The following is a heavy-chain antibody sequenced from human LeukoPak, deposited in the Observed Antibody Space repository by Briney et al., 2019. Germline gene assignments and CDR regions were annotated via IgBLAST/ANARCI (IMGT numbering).Heavy chain of an antibody. Sequence: GGSLSLSCAASGFTFSSYSMNWVRQAPGKGLEWVSYISSSSSTIYYADSVKGRFTISRDNAKNSLYLQVNSLRAEDTAVYYCARDGRFEFYYDFWSGYYDYWGQGTLVTVSS. CDR1: GFTFSSYS. CDR3: ARDGRFEFYYDFWSGYYDY. CDR2: ISSSSSTI. V-gene: IGHV3-48*01. D-gene: IGHD3-3*01. J-gene: IGHJ4*02.